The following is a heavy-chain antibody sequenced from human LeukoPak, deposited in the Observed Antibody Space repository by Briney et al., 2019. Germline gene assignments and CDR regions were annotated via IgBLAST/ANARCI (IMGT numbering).Heavy chain of an antibody. V-gene: IGHV3-23*01. CDR2: ISGSGGST. Sequence: PGGSLRLSCAASGFTFSSYAMSWVRQAPGKGLEWVSAISGSGGSTYYADSVKGRFTISRDNSKNTLYLQMNSLRAEDTAVYYCAKDDSRVDYYGSGSPGWYFDYWGQGTLVTVSS. D-gene: IGHD3-10*01. CDR3: AKDDSRVDYYGSGSPGWYFDY. CDR1: GFTFSSYA. J-gene: IGHJ4*02.